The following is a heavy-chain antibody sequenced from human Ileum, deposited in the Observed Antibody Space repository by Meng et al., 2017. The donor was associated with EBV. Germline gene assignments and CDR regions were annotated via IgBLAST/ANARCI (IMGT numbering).Heavy chain of an antibody. J-gene: IGHJ4*02. CDR2: IYWDDDK. D-gene: IGHD1-1*01. Sequence: TLEVSGLTPLQPPQTLTLSCTFSGFSLSTSGVGVGWVRQPPGKALEWLVTIYWDDDKRYSPSLKNRIFITKDTSKNQVVLTMPNMDPVDTASYFCAHRWGGRDWNEAYFDYWGQGALVTVSS. CDR3: AHRWGGRDWNEAYFDY. V-gene: IGHV2-5*02. CDR1: GFSLSTSGVG.